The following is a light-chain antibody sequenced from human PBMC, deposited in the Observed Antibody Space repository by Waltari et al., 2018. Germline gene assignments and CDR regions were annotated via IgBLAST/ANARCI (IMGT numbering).Light chain of an antibody. J-gene: IGLJ2*01. V-gene: IGLV3-19*01. CDR2: DNK. CDR1: SLRTYY. Sequence: TQAPAVSVAMGQTVRITCQGDSLRTYYASWYRQRPGQAPFLVMYDNKNRPSGVPDRFSGSKSDNTASLTITGAQAEDEGHYYCHSRDASGVGGTFGGGTKLTVL. CDR3: HSRDASGVGGT.